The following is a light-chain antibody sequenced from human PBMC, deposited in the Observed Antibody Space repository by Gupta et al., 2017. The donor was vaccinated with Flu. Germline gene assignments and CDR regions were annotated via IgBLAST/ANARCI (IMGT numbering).Light chain of an antibody. V-gene: IGLV2-23*02. CDR1: GSDVGSYNL. J-gene: IGLJ2*01. CDR3: YSDVGSGMVV. CDR2: EVS. Sequence: SITIARTGTGSDVGSYNLVCCDQQHAANANHFMVYEVSKRTAVDASRFSGSKGSNTASLTISGLQEEDAADYYCYSDVGSGMVVFGGGTKVTVL.